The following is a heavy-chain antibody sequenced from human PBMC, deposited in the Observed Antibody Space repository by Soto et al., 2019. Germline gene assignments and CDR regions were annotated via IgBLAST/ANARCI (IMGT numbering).Heavy chain of an antibody. CDR2: MYNTGST. CDR1: GGTISRYY. D-gene: IGHD2-21*02. Sequence: QVQLQESGPGLVKPSETLSLTCTVSGGTISRYYWSWIRQPPGKGLEWIGYMYNTGSTVYNPSFKSRVTIAVATSMNQFSLKLNSVTAADTAVYYCARDLWGYCGTDCYPLDVWGQGTTVTVSS. CDR3: ARDLWGYCGTDCYPLDV. J-gene: IGHJ6*02. V-gene: IGHV4-59*01.